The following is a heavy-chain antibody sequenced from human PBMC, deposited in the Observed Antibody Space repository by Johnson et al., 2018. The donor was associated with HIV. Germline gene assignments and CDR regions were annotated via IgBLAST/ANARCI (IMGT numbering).Heavy chain of an antibody. CDR3: ARVARHDGCWFDAFDI. CDR1: GFTFSSYA. D-gene: IGHD3-9*01. V-gene: IGHV3-30*04. J-gene: IGHJ3*02. Sequence: QVQLVESGGGVVQPGRSLRLSCAASGFTFSSYAMHWVRQAPGKGLEWVAVISYDGSNKYYADSVKGRFTISRDNSKNTLYLQMNSLRAEDTAVYYCARVARHDGCWFDAFDIWGQGTMVTVSS. CDR2: ISYDGSNK.